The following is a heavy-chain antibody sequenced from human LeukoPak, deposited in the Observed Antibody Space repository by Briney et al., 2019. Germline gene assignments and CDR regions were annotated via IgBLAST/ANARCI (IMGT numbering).Heavy chain of an antibody. J-gene: IGHJ4*02. Sequence: SETLSLTCTVPGGSISSYYWSWSRQPAGKGLGWSGRIYTSGSTNYNPSLQSRVTMSVDTSKKQFSLKLSSVTAADTAVYYCARVAVYYDILTGCYPHGYFDYWGQGTLVSVSS. CDR1: GGSISSYY. CDR3: ARVAVYYDILTGCYPHGYFDY. CDR2: IYTSGST. D-gene: IGHD3-9*01. V-gene: IGHV4-4*07.